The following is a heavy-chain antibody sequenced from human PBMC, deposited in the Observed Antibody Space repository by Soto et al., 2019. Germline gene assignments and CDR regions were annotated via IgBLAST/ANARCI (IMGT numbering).Heavy chain of an antibody. CDR3: ARVMKYYYYGMDA. D-gene: IGHD3-16*01. CDR2: IIPIFGTA. CDR1: GGTFSSYA. Sequence: ASVKVSCKASGGTFSSYAISWVRQAPGQGFEWMGGIIPIFGTANYAQKFQGRVTITADKSTSTAYMELSSLRSEDTAVYYCARVMKYYYYGMDAWGQGTTVTVSS. V-gene: IGHV1-69*06. J-gene: IGHJ6*02.